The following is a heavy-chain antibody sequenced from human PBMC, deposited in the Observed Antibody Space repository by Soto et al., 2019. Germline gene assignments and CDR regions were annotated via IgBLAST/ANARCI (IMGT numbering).Heavy chain of an antibody. Sequence: PSETLSLTCTVSDGSVSSGSYYWNWIRQPPGKGLEWIGFIYYSGITNYNPSLKSRVTISVDTSKNQFSLKLSSVTAADTAVYYCARHPYSDSSGYSWYFDYWGQGTLVTVSS. J-gene: IGHJ4*02. CDR2: IYYSGIT. CDR3: ARHPYSDSSGYSWYFDY. CDR1: DGSVSSGSYY. V-gene: IGHV4-61*01. D-gene: IGHD3-22*01.